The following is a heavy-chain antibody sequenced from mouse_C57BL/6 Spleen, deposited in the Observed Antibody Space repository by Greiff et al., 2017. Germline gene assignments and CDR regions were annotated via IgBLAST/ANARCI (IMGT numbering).Heavy chain of an antibody. V-gene: IGHV1-55*01. CDR3: ARGATTVVATDAMDY. Sequence: QVQLQQPGAELVKPGASVKMSCKASGYTFTSYWITWVKQRPGQGLEWIGDIYPGSGSTNYNEKFKSKATLTVDKSSSTAYMQLSSLTSEDSAVYYGARGATTVVATDAMDYWGQGTSVTVSS. D-gene: IGHD1-1*01. CDR2: IYPGSGST. CDR1: GYTFTSYW. J-gene: IGHJ4*01.